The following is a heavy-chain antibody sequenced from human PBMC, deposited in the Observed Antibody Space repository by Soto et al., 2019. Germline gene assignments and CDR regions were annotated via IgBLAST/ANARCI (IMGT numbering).Heavy chain of an antibody. CDR1: CGSISSYY. Sequence: SETLSLTCTVSCGSISSYYWSWIRQPAGKGLEWIGRIYTSGSTNYNPSLKSRVTMSVDTSKNQFSLKLSSVTAADTAVYYCARSGSGSGSYYRNWFDPWGQGTLVTVSS. J-gene: IGHJ5*02. V-gene: IGHV4-4*07. D-gene: IGHD3-10*01. CDR3: ARSGSGSGSYYRNWFDP. CDR2: IYTSGST.